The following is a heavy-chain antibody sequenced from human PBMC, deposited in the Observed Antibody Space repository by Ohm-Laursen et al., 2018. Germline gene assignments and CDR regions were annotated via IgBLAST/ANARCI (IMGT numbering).Heavy chain of an antibody. CDR3: ASYDSSGQYYRN. Sequence: SDTLSLTWPVSGGSISSYYWSWIRQPAGKGLEWIGRIYSSGSTNYNPSLKSRVTMSVDTSNNQLSLRLSSVTAADTAVYYCASYDSSGQYYRNWGQGTLVTVSS. CDR2: IYSSGST. D-gene: IGHD3-22*01. CDR1: GGSISSYY. V-gene: IGHV4-4*07. J-gene: IGHJ4*01.